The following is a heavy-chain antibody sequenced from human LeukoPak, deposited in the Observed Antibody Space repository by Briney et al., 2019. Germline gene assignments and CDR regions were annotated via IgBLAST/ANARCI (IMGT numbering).Heavy chain of an antibody. CDR2: INPTSGDT. D-gene: IGHD6-25*01. CDR1: GYTFTRYY. CDR3: ARYGYSSVWQGGWHAFDI. J-gene: IGHJ3*02. V-gene: IGHV1-46*01. Sequence: ASVKVSCKASGYTFTRYYVHWVRQAPGQGLEGVGIINPTSGDTNYAQNFQGRVTMTRDMSTSTVYMELSSLRSEDTAVYYCARYGYSSVWQGGWHAFDIWGLGTMDTVSS.